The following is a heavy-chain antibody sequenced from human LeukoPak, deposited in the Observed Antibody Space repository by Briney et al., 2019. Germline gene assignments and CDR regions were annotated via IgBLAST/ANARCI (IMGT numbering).Heavy chain of an antibody. J-gene: IGHJ4*02. CDR3: ARDPTYYDFWSGPTFDY. V-gene: IGHV4-34*01. D-gene: IGHD3-3*01. CDR1: GGSFSGYY. CDR2: INHSGST. Sequence: SETLSLTCAVYGGSFSGYYWGWIRQPPGKGLEWIGEINHSGSTNYNPSLKSRVTISVDTSKNQFSLKLSSVTAADTAVYYCARDPTYYDFWSGPTFDYWGQGTLVTVSS.